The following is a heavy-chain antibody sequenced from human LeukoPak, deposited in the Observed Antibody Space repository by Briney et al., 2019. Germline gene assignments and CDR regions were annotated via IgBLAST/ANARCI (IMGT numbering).Heavy chain of an antibody. Sequence: GESLQTSCNGSGYSFTNYWFGWVRELPGKGLEWMVIIHPRDSDTRYSPSFKGQVTISADKSISTAYLQWSRLKASDTAIYYCARRYCRASSCYPFAPWGERDIVTVSS. V-gene: IGHV5-51*01. J-gene: IGHJ5*02. CDR3: ARRYCRASSCYPFAP. D-gene: IGHD2-15*01. CDR2: IHPRDSDT. CDR1: GYSFTNYW.